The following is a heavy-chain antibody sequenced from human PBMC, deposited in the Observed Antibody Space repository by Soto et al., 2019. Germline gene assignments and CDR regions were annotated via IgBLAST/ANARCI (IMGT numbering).Heavy chain of an antibody. CDR2: ISSSGSTI. J-gene: IGHJ4*02. Sequence: RHSYAASGFKFIDHYMSWISKERGKGLEWVSYISSSGSTIYYADSVKGRFTISRDNAKNSLYLQMNSLRAEDTAVYYCARDEAYCGGDCYSAIGLFDYWGQGTLVTAPQ. CDR3: ARDEAYCGGDCYSAIGLFDY. CDR1: GFKFIDHY. D-gene: IGHD2-21*02. V-gene: IGHV3-11*01.